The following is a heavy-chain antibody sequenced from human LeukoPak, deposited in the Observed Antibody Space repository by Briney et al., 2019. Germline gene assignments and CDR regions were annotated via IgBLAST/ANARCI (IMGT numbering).Heavy chain of an antibody. CDR3: AGGPIYGDQVTNDY. J-gene: IGHJ4*02. D-gene: IGHD4-17*01. CDR1: GFTFSSYG. V-gene: IGHV3-33*01. Sequence: HPGGSLRLSCAASGFTFSSYGMHWVRQAPGKGLEWVAVIWYDGGNKYYADSVKGRFTISRDNSKNTLYLQMNSLRAEDTAVYYCAGGPIYGDQVTNDYWGQGTLVTVSS. CDR2: IWYDGGNK.